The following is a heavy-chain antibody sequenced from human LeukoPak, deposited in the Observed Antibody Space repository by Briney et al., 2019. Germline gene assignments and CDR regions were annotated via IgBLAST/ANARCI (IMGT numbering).Heavy chain of an antibody. CDR3: ARSPVTTSVYFDY. CDR1: GYSFTSYC. V-gene: IGHV5-51*01. D-gene: IGHD4-17*01. J-gene: IGHJ4*02. CDR2: FFPGDSDT. Sequence: GGALKISCKGSGYSFTSYCIGWVRQMPGKSLEWMGIFFPGDSDTRYSPFFQGQVTISAEKSICTAYLQCSSLKASDTAMYYCARSPVTTSVYFDYWGQGTLVTVSS.